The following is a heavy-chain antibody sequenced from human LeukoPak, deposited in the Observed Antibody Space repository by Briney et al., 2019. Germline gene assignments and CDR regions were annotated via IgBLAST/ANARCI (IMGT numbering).Heavy chain of an antibody. Sequence: PGGSLRLSCAASGFTFTSYGMHWVRQAPGKGLEWVALTRYDKSNIYYADSVKGRFTISRDNSRNTLYLQMSSLRAEDTAVYYCTRGSSSPQYSFDSWGQGTLVTVSS. CDR2: TRYDKSNI. CDR3: TRGSSSPQYSFDS. D-gene: IGHD6-19*01. J-gene: IGHJ4*02. CDR1: GFTFTSYG. V-gene: IGHV3-30*02.